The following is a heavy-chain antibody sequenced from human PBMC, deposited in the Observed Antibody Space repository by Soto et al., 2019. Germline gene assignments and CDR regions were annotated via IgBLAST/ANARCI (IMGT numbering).Heavy chain of an antibody. CDR2: IYYSGST. J-gene: IGHJ5*02. CDR3: ARVPIAVAGNRWFDP. CDR1: GGSISSYY. V-gene: IGHV4-59*01. Sequence: SETLSLTCTVSGGSISSYYWSWIRQPPGKGLEWIGYIYYSGSTNYNPSLKSRVTISVDTSKNQFSLKLSSVTAADTAVYYCARVPIAVAGNRWFDPWGQGTLVTVSS. D-gene: IGHD6-19*01.